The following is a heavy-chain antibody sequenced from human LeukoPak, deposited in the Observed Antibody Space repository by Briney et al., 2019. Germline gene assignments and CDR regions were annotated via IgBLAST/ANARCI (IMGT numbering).Heavy chain of an antibody. CDR2: ISGSGGNT. Sequence: GGSLRLSCVASGFTFSNYAMSWVRQAPGKGLEWVSGISGSGGNTYYADSVKGRFTISRDSAKNTLYLQMNSLRAEDTAVYYWARLDILTGYYYYFDYWGQGTLVTVSS. D-gene: IGHD3-9*01. CDR3: ARLDILTGYYYYFDY. J-gene: IGHJ4*02. V-gene: IGHV3-23*01. CDR1: GFTFSNYA.